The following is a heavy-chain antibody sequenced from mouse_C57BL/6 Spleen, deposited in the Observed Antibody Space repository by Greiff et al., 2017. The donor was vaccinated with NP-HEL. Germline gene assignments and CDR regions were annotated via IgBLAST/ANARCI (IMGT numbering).Heavy chain of an antibody. V-gene: IGHV1-9*01. CDR1: GYTFTGYW. CDR2: ILPGSGST. Sequence: VQLQQSGAELMKPGVSVKLSCKATGYTFTGYWIEWVKQRPGHGLEWIGEILPGSGSTNYNEKFKGKATFTADNSSNTVYMQLSSLTTEDSAICSCARNGNYRAMDYWGQGTSITVAS. J-gene: IGHJ4*01. CDR3: ARNGNYRAMDY. D-gene: IGHD2-1*01.